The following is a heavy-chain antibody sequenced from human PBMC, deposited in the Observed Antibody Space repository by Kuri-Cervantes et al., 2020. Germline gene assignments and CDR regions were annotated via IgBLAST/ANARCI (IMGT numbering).Heavy chain of an antibody. D-gene: IGHD1-26*01. CDR2: TYYRSKWYN. V-gene: IGHV6-1*01. J-gene: IGHJ4*02. CDR1: GDSVSSNSAA. Sequence: SCAISGDSVSSNSAAWNWIRQSPSRGLEWLGRTYYRSKWYNDYAVSVKSRITINPDTSKNRFSLQLNSVTPEDTAVYYCARTTTTYPGGELEGKFDYWGQGTLVTVSS. CDR3: ARTTTTYPGGELEGKFDY.